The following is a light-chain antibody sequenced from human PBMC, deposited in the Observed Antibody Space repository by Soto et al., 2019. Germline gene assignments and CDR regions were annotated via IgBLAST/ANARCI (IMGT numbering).Light chain of an antibody. CDR2: KES. CDR1: QSIVNL. CDR3: QQYHTYPYT. V-gene: IGKV1-5*03. J-gene: IGKJ2*01. Sequence: DIQMTQSPSTLSASVGGRVTISCRASQSIVNLLAWYQQKPGKAPKLLICKESSLQSRVPSRFSGSGSGTEFTLTISSLQPDDFATYYCQQYHTYPYTFDQGTRLEIK.